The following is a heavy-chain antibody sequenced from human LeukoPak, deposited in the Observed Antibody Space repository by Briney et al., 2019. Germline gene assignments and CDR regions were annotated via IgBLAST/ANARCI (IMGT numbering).Heavy chain of an antibody. J-gene: IGHJ4*02. CDR1: GFTFNIYS. Sequence: GGSLRLSCVASGFTFNIYSMNWVRQAPGKGLEWVSFTSSSSTTIYSADSVKGRFTISRDNAQNSLYLQMNSLRDEDTTVYYCARGSGYGDYYDYWGQGTLVTVSS. D-gene: IGHD5-12*01. CDR2: TSSSSTTI. V-gene: IGHV3-48*02. CDR3: ARGSGYGDYYDY.